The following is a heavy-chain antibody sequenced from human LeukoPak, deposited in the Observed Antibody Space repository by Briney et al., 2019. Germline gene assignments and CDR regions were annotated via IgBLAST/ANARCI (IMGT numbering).Heavy chain of an antibody. Sequence: SETLSLTCTVSGGSISSSSYYWSWIRQPPGKGLEWIGEINHSGSTNYNPSLKSRVTISVDTSKNQFSLKLSSVTAADTAVYYCARGRLGPRRLRLGELSSRALDVWGQGTTVTVSS. J-gene: IGHJ6*02. CDR3: ARGRLGPRRLRLGELSSRALDV. D-gene: IGHD3-16*02. CDR2: INHSGST. CDR1: GGSISSSSYY. V-gene: IGHV4-39*07.